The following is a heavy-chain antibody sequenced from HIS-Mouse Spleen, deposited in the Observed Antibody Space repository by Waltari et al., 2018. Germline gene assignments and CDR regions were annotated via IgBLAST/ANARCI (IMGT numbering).Heavy chain of an antibody. CDR3: ARAPITIFGVVPRAWYFDL. V-gene: IGHV1-69*01. CDR1: GGTFSSYA. D-gene: IGHD3-3*01. CDR2: IIPIFGTA. J-gene: IGHJ2*01. Sequence: QVQLVQSGAEVKKPGSSVKVSCKASGGTFSSYAISWVRQAPGQGLEWMGGIIPIFGTANYAPKFQGRVTITADESTSTAYMELSSLRSEDTAVYYCARAPITIFGVVPRAWYFDLWGRGTLVTVSS.